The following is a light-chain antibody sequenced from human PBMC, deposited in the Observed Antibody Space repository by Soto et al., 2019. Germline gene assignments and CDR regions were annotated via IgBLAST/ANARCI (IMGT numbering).Light chain of an antibody. CDR2: TAS. V-gene: IGKV1-39*01. Sequence: DIQMTQSPSSLSAFVGDRVNITCRTSQHIAIYLNWYQQKPGKAPDLLIYTASNLESGVPSRFSGSGSGTDFTLTISSLQPEDFATYFCQQSYSRPRTFGQGTKVEIK. J-gene: IGKJ1*01. CDR1: QHIAIY. CDR3: QQSYSRPRT.